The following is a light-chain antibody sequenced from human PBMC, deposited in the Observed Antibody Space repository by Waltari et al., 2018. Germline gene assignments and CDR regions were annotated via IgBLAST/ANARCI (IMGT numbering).Light chain of an antibody. V-gene: IGLV1-44*01. CDR2: SNN. CDR3: ASWDDNLKGLV. CDR1: TSNILINT. J-gene: IGLJ2*01. Sequence: QAVLTQPPSASGTPGQRVTISCSGSTSNILINTVHWYQRLPGAAPKLLIFSNNQRPSGVSDRFSGSASGTSASLVISALQSEDEADYYCASWDDNLKGLVFGGGTTLTVL.